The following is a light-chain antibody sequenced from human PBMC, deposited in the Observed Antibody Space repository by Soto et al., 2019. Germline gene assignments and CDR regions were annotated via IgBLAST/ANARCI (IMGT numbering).Light chain of an antibody. CDR3: QNCQSAVFT. V-gene: IGKV1-27*01. CDR1: QDINNY. CDR2: GAT. J-gene: IGKJ3*01. Sequence: DIQMTQSPSSLSASVGDRVTITCRASQDINNYLAWYQQRPGKVPKLLIYGATTLQPGVPSRFSGSGSGTDFTLTISGLQPEDVATYYCQNCQSAVFTFGPGTKVDIK.